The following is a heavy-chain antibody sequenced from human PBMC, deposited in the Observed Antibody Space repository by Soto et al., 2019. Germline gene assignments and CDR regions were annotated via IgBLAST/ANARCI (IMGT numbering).Heavy chain of an antibody. D-gene: IGHD6-13*01. CDR2: IWYEGANE. J-gene: IGHJ4*02. Sequence: QVQLVESGGGVVQPGTSLRLSCATSGFTFSSYGMYWVRQAPGKRLEWVAVIWYEGANEYYADSVKGRFTISRDNSKNTLYLQMNSLRAEDTAIYYCAKDVGNSWSYYFDFWGQGTLVTVSS. V-gene: IGHV3-33*06. CDR3: AKDVGNSWSYYFDF. CDR1: GFTFSSYG.